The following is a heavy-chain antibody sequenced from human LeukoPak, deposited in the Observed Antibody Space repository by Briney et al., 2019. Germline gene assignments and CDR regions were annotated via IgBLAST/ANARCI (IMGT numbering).Heavy chain of an antibody. Sequence: PSETLSPTCTVSVAPISRGGVFWSWVRQHPGKALEWIGYINYSGTTFRTPSLQSRVSISVDTSKNQFSLNVTSMTVADTAVYFCAKDQSGGLDYWGQGVLVTVSS. D-gene: IGHD3-10*01. J-gene: IGHJ4*02. CDR3: AKDQSGGLDY. V-gene: IGHV4-31*03. CDR2: INYSGTT. CDR1: VAPISRGGVF.